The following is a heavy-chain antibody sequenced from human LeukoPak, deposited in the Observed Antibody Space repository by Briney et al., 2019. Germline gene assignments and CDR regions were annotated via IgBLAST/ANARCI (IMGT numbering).Heavy chain of an antibody. D-gene: IGHD1-26*01. V-gene: IGHV4-39*07. Sequence: SETLSLTCTVSGGSVSSSSSYWGWIRQPPGKGLEWIGNIYYSGSTYYNPSLKSRVTISVDTSKNQFSLRLSSVTAADTAVYYCARGHQLTWELLLAFDIWGQGTMVTVSS. CDR1: GGSVSSSSSY. J-gene: IGHJ3*02. CDR2: IYYSGST. CDR3: ARGHQLTWELLLAFDI.